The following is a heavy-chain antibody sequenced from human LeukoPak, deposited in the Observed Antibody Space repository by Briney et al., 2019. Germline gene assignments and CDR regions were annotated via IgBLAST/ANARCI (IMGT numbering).Heavy chain of an antibody. V-gene: IGHV3-48*03. CDR1: GFTFSSYE. Sequence: GGSLRLSCAASGFTFSSYEMNWVRQAPGKGLEWVSYISSSGSTIYYADSVKGRFTISRDNAKNSLYLQMNSLRAEDTAVYYCAVGRGVRGVNKNWIDPWGQGTLVTVSS. D-gene: IGHD3-10*01. J-gene: IGHJ5*02. CDR2: ISSSGSTI. CDR3: AVGRGVRGVNKNWIDP.